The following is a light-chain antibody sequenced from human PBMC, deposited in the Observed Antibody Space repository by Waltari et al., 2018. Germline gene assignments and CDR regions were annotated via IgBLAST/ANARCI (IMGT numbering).Light chain of an antibody. J-gene: IGKJ1*01. V-gene: IGKV3-11*01. CDR1: QNVNTY. CDR3: QQRNDWPPRPT. CDR2: DAS. Sequence: EIVLTQSPGTLSLSPGERATLTCRASQNVNTYLAWYQQRPGQAPRLLISDASHRAAGVPARFSGSGSGTDFTLTINSLGPEDFAVYYCQQRNDWPPRPTFGQGTKVEVK.